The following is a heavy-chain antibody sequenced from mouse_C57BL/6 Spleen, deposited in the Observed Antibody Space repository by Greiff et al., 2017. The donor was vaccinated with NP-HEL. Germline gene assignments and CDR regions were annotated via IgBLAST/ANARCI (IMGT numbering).Heavy chain of an antibody. CDR2: IDPENGDT. CDR3: TKEGYGNFDY. CDR1: GFNIKDDY. Sequence: VQLKESGAELVRPGASVKLSCTASGFNIKDDYMHWVKQRPEQGLEWIGWIDPENGDTEYASKFQGKATITADTSSNTAYLQLSSLTSEDTAVYYCTKEGYGNFDYWGQGTTLTVSS. V-gene: IGHV14-4*01. J-gene: IGHJ2*01. D-gene: IGHD2-1*01.